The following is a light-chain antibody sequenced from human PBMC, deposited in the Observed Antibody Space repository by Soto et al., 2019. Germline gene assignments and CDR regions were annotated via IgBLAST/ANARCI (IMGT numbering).Light chain of an antibody. CDR2: KTS. CDR1: QSISSW. V-gene: IGKV1-5*03. CDR3: QHYNDYSWT. Sequence: DIPMTQSPSTLSASVGDRVTITCRASQSISSWLAWYQQKPGKAPNLLIYKTSNLESGVPSRFSGSGSGTEFTLTISSLQPDDLATYYCQHYNDYSWTFGQGTKVEIK. J-gene: IGKJ1*01.